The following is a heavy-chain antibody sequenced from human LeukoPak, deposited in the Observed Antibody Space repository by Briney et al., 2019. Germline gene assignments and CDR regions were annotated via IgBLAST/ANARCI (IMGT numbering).Heavy chain of an antibody. CDR3: ARSYYDSSGYYFGDAFDI. D-gene: IGHD3-22*01. CDR1: GFTFSSYW. J-gene: IGHJ3*02. CDR2: INSDETNT. V-gene: IGHV3-74*01. Sequence: PGGSLRLSCAASGFTFSSYWMHWVRQAPGKGLVWVSRINSDETNTDYADPVRGRFTISRDNAKNRLYLQMSSLRAEDTAVYYCARSYYDSSGYYFGDAFDIWGHGTMVTVSS.